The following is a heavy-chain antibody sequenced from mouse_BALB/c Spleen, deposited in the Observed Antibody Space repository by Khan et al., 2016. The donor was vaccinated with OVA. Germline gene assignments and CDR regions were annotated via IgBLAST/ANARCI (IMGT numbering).Heavy chain of an antibody. J-gene: IGHJ2*01. CDR3: TKAYYRYYVDY. CDR1: GSTFTSFG. V-gene: IGHV1S134*01. CDR2: IYPGNGYT. Sequence: EVQLQESGAELGRPGSSVKLSCKTSGSTFTSFGIKWVKQRPGQGLQWIGYIYPGNGYTEYNEKFQGKAILTSDTSSSTADTQLRSLTSEDSAIYFCTKAYYRYYVDYWGQGTTLTVSS. D-gene: IGHD2-12*01.